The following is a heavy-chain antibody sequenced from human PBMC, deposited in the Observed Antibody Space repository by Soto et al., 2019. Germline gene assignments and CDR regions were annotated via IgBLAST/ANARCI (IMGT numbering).Heavy chain of an antibody. CDR1: GFTFSSYG. D-gene: IGHD1-1*01. Sequence: GGSLRLSCAASGFTFSSYGMHWVRQAPGKGLEWVAVIWYDGSNKYYADSVKGRFTISRDNSKNTLYLQMNSLRAEDTAVYYCARAKGGRTGINGGPDIHYGMDVWGQGTTVTVSS. CDR3: ARAKGGRTGINGGPDIHYGMDV. J-gene: IGHJ6*02. V-gene: IGHV3-33*01. CDR2: IWYDGSNK.